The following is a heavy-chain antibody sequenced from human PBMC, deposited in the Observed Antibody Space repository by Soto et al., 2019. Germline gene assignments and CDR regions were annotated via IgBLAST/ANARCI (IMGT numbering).Heavy chain of an antibody. CDR2: INPIFGTA. Sequence: SVKVSCKASGVSFSSYAISWVRQAPGQGLEWMGAINPIFGTAHYAQKFQGRVTITADELTSTAYMELTRLSSDDTAVYFCAREGRHFDYWGQGTLVTVSS. J-gene: IGHJ4*02. CDR3: AREGRHFDY. CDR1: GVSFSSYA. V-gene: IGHV1-69*13.